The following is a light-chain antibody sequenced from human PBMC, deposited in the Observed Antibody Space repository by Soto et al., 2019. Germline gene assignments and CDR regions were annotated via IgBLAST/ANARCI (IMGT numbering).Light chain of an antibody. V-gene: IGLV2-14*01. CDR2: EVI. Sequence: QSALTQPTSVSGSPGQSITISCTGTSSDIGGYDYVSWYRQHPGKAPKLLIYEVIRRPSGVSNRFSGSKSGNTASLTISGLQADDEADYYCSSYTSRSIVVFGGGTKLTVL. J-gene: IGLJ2*01. CDR1: SSDIGGYDY. CDR3: SSYTSRSIVV.